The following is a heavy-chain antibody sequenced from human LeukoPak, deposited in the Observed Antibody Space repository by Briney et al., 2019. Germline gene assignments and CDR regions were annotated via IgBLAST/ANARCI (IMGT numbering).Heavy chain of an antibody. V-gene: IGHV3-30-3*01. CDR2: ISYDGSNK. Sequence: GGSLRLSCAASGFTFSSYAMHWVRQAPGKGLEWVSVISYDGSNKYYADSVKGRFTISRDNSKNTLYLQMNSLRAEDTAVYYCASDDFWSGYFDYWGQGTLVTVSS. D-gene: IGHD3-3*01. CDR1: GFTFSSYA. CDR3: ASDDFWSGYFDY. J-gene: IGHJ4*02.